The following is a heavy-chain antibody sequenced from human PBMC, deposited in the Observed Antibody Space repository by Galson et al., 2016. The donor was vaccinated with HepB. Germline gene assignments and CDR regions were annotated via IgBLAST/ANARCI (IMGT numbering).Heavy chain of an antibody. Sequence: SLRLSCAASGFTFSNAWMNWVRQGPGKGLEWVGRIKRKTEGGATEYAAPVKGRFTISRDDSKNTVYLQVNSLKTEDTAVYYGYTLVAAVTPIGYWGQGTLVTVSS. J-gene: IGHJ4*02. CDR2: IKRKTEGGAT. D-gene: IGHD4-17*01. CDR1: GFTFSNAW. CDR3: YTLVAAVTPIGY. V-gene: IGHV3-15*01.